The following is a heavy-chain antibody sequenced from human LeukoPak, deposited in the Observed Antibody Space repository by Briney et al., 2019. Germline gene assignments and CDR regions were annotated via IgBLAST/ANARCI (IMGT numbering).Heavy chain of an antibody. J-gene: IGHJ4*02. D-gene: IGHD1-26*01. CDR3: ASAGNRKWDHDY. Sequence: GGSLRLSCVASGFIFSNYAVSWVRQAPGKGLEWVSAISGSGGSTYYADSVKGRFTISRDNSKNTLYLQMNSLRAEDTAVYYCASAGNRKWDHDYWGQGTLVTVSS. CDR1: GFIFSNYA. CDR2: ISGSGGST. V-gene: IGHV3-23*01.